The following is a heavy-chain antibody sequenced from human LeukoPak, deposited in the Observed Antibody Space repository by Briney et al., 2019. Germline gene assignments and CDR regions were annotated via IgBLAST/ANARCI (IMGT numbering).Heavy chain of an antibody. Sequence: GGSLRLSCAASGFTSEFTFGTYSMNWVRQAPGKGLELLAYISSTRSTIYYADSVKGRFTISRDNAKNSLYLQMNSLRVEDTAVYYCAREDAAGNAFDIWGQGTMVTVSS. V-gene: IGHV3-48*01. CDR3: AREDAAGNAFDI. CDR1: GFTSEFTFGTYS. CDR2: ISSTRSTI. J-gene: IGHJ3*02. D-gene: IGHD6-13*01.